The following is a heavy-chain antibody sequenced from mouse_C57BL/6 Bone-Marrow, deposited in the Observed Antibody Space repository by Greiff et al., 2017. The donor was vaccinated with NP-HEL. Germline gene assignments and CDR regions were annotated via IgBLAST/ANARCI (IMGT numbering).Heavy chain of an antibody. V-gene: IGHV5-4*03. Sequence: EVKLVESGGGLVKPGGSLKLSCAASGFTFSSYAMSWVRQTPEKRLEWVATISDGGSYTYYPDNVKGRFTISSDNAKNNLYLQMSHLKSEDTAMYYCARGGRGFPHYYAMDYWGQGTSVTVSS. CDR2: ISDGGSYT. CDR3: ARGGRGFPHYYAMDY. CDR1: GFTFSSYA. J-gene: IGHJ4*01.